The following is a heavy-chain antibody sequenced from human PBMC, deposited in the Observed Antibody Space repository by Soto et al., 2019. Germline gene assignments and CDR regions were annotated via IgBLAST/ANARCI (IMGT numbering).Heavy chain of an antibody. CDR3: ARSSGWNRFDY. CDR1: GFSVSPHY. CDR2: TYSGTTT. V-gene: IGHV3-53*01. J-gene: IGHJ4*02. D-gene: IGHD6-19*01. Sequence: GGSLRLSCAVPGFSVSPHYMNWVRQPPGKGLEWVSVTYSGTTTNYGDSVKGRFTISRDNSKNTLYLQMDSLRAEDTAVYYCARSSGWNRFDYWGLGTLVTVSS.